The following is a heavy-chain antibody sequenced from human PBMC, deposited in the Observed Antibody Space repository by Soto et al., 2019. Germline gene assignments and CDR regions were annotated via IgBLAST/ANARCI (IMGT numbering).Heavy chain of an antibody. Sequence: QVQLVESGGGLVKPGGSLRLSCTASGFTFSDHYMSWIRQVPGKGLEWLSYISSSGDTIYYADPVKGRFTVSRDNAKNSLYLQMNSLRAEVTAVYYCARYCSSASCYAGSAEYFQHWGQGTQVTVSS. CDR3: ARYCSSASCYAGSAEYFQH. CDR1: GFTFSDHY. D-gene: IGHD2-2*01. V-gene: IGHV3-11*01. J-gene: IGHJ1*01. CDR2: ISSSGDTI.